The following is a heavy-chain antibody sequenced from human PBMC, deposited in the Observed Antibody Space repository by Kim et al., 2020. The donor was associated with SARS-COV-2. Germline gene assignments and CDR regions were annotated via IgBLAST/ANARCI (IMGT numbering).Heavy chain of an antibody. J-gene: IGHJ5*02. CDR3: ARVSTMIVVNWFDP. CDR2: ISAYNGNT. Sequence: ASVKVSCKASGYTFTSYGISWVRQAPGQGLEWMGWISAYNGNTNYAQKLQGRVTMTTDTSTSTAYMELRSLRSDDTAVYYCARVSTMIVVNWFDPWGQGTLVTVSS. V-gene: IGHV1-18*04. D-gene: IGHD3-22*01. CDR1: GYTFTSYG.